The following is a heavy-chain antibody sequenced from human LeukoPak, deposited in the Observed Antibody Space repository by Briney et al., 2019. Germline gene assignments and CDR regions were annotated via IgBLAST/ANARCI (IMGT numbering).Heavy chain of an antibody. CDR3: ARDGGDSSSWIPLGPTFDY. CDR2: IYYSGGS. Sequence: SETLSLTCTVSGDSVRSYYWSWIRQSPGKGLEWIGYIYYSGGSKYSPSLKSRVSVSVDTSQNQVSLTLTSVTAADTAVYYCARDGGDSSSWIPLGPTFDYWGQGTLVTVSS. V-gene: IGHV4-59*02. D-gene: IGHD6-13*01. J-gene: IGHJ4*02. CDR1: GDSVRSYY.